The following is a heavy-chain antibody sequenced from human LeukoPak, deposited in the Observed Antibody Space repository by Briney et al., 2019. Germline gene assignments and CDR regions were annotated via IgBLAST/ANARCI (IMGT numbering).Heavy chain of an antibody. CDR2: VRSKAYDGTT. CDR1: GFTFGDYT. V-gene: IGHV3-49*03. Sequence: GGSLRLSCTASGFTFGDYTLSWFRQAPGKGLEWVGFVRSKAYDGTTKYAASVRDRFIISRDDSKSIAYLQMNSLKTEDTAVYYCTRGGRNSGWCEGSDAFDIWGQGTLVTVSS. D-gene: IGHD6-19*01. J-gene: IGHJ3*02. CDR3: TRGGRNSGWCEGSDAFDI.